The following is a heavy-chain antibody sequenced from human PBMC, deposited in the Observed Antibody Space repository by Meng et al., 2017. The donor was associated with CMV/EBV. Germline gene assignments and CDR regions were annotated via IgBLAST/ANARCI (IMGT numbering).Heavy chain of an antibody. V-gene: IGHV3-48*04. CDR2: ISSSSTI. J-gene: IGHJ4*02. D-gene: IGHD3-3*01. CDR3: ARGLEWLLLGIFDY. CDR1: GFTFSSYS. Sequence: GESLKISCAASGFTFSSYSMNWVRQAPGKGLEWVSYISSSSTIYYADSVKGRFTISRDNAKNSLYLQMNSLRAEDTAVYYCARGLEWLLLGIFDYWGQGTLVTVSS.